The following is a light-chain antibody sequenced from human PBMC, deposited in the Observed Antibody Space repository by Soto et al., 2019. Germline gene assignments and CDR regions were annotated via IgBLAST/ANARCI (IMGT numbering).Light chain of an antibody. Sequence: DIQMTQSPSPLSASVGDRVTITCRASQSINNYLNWYQQKPGKAPKLLIYVASRLQSGVPSRFSGTGSGTDFTLTVNNVQPEDFATYYCQQSYTTPPYTFGQGTNLEIK. CDR2: VAS. CDR3: QQSYTTPPYT. J-gene: IGKJ2*01. CDR1: QSINNY. V-gene: IGKV1-39*01.